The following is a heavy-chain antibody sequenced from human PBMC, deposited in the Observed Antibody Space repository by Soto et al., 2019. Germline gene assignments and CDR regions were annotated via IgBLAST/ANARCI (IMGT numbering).Heavy chain of an antibody. CDR1: GGSISSYY. CDR3: ARDPGSWYFDS. CDR2: VYYSGST. J-gene: IGHJ4*02. Sequence: SETLSLTCTVSGGSISSYYWSWIRQPPGKGLELIGYVYYSGSTNYNPSLRSRVNISVDTSKNQLSLKMSSVTAADTTVYYCARDPGSWYFDSWGQGILVTVS. D-gene: IGHD3-10*01. V-gene: IGHV4-59*01.